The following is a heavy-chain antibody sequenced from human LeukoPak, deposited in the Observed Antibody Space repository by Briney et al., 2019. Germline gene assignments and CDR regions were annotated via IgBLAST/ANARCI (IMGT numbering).Heavy chain of an antibody. CDR3: AKAYDFYGSGTPFDY. CDR2: IRGSGSAT. Sequence: TGGSLRLSCAASGFTVSSNYMSWVRQAPGKGLEWVSTIRGSGSATYYADFVKGRFTISRDNSKNMLFLQMNRLRAEDTAVYYCAKAYDFYGSGTPFDYWGQGTLVTVSS. V-gene: IGHV3-23*01. J-gene: IGHJ4*02. CDR1: GFTVSSNY. D-gene: IGHD3-10*01.